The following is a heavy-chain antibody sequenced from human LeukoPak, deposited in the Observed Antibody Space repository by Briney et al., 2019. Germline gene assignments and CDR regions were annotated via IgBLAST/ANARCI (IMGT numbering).Heavy chain of an antibody. CDR1: GGSISSSSYY. D-gene: IGHD3-22*01. CDR2: IYYSGST. CDR3: AREVRYYDSRGYFTNSDAFDI. J-gene: IGHJ3*02. V-gene: IGHV4-61*01. Sequence: SETLSLTCTVSGGSISSSSYYWGWIRQPPGKGLEWIGYIYYSGSTNYNPSLKSRVTISLDSSKNQFSLKLSSVTAADTAVYYCAREVRYYDSRGYFTNSDAFDIWGQGTTVTVSS.